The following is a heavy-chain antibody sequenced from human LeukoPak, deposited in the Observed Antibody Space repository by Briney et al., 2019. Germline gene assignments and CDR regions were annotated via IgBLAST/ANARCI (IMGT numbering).Heavy chain of an antibody. Sequence: SETLSLTCTVSGGSISSYYWSWIRQPPGEGLEWIGYIYYSGSTNYNPSLKSRVTISVDTSKNQFSLKLSSVTAADTAVYYCARGITIFGVVGAFDIWGQGTMVTVSS. CDR1: GGSISSYY. D-gene: IGHD3-3*01. V-gene: IGHV4-59*01. CDR3: ARGITIFGVVGAFDI. J-gene: IGHJ3*02. CDR2: IYYSGST.